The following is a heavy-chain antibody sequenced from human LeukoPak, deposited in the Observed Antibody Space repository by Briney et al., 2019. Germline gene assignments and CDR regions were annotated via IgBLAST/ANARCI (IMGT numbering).Heavy chain of an antibody. Sequence: GASVKVSCKASGGTFSSYAISWVRQAPGQGLEWMGGIIPIFGTANYAQKFQGRVTITADKSTSTAYMELSSLRSEDTAVYYCASKNLDGLHAFDIWGQGTMVTVSS. CDR2: IIPIFGTA. CDR1: GGTFSSYA. D-gene: IGHD5-24*01. V-gene: IGHV1-69*06. CDR3: ASKNLDGLHAFDI. J-gene: IGHJ3*02.